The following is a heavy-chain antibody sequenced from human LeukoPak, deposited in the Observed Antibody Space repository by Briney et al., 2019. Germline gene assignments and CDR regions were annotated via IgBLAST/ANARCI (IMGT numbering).Heavy chain of an antibody. D-gene: IGHD5-18*01. CDR1: GGSFSGYY. CDR2: ITQSGSI. CDR3: AKDTLIQLWSGATHHY. Sequence: SETLSLTCAVNGGSFSGYYWSWIRQPPGKGLEWIGEITQSGSINSNPSLKSRVTISVDTSKNQFSLKLSSVTAADTAVYYCAKDTLIQLWSGATHHYWGQGTLVTVSS. V-gene: IGHV4-34*01. J-gene: IGHJ4*02.